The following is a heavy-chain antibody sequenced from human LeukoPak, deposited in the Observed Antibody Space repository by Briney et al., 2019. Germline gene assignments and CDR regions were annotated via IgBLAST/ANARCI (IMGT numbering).Heavy chain of an antibody. CDR3: ARGGWYEDY. V-gene: IGHV4-59*11. J-gene: IGHJ4*02. Sequence: PSETLSLTCTVSGGSMTSHYWSWFRQPPGKGLEWIGYIYYSGSPNYNPSLKSRVTISVDRSKNQFSLKLGSVTAADTAVYYCARGGWYEDYWGQGTLVTVSS. D-gene: IGHD6-19*01. CDR2: IYYSGSP. CDR1: GGSMTSHY.